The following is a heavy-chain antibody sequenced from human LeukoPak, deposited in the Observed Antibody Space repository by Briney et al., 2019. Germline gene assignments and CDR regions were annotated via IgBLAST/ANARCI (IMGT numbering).Heavy chain of an antibody. CDR3: ARVQQLADFDY. D-gene: IGHD6-13*01. V-gene: IGHV4-34*01. J-gene: IGHJ4*02. Sequence: SETLSLTCAVSVGSLHGYYWSWIRQPPGQGLEWIGEIDHSGSATYNPSLQSRVIISKDKSNNQFSLKLNSVTAADTAVYYCARVQQLADFDYWGQGNLVTVSS. CDR2: IDHSGSA. CDR1: VGSLHGYY.